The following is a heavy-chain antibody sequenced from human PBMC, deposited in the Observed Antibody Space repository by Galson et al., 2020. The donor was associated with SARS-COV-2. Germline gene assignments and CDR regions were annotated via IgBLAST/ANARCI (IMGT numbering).Heavy chain of an antibody. J-gene: IGHJ3*02. CDR3: ARLNPYGGNALDI. CDR2: NYNSVST. CDR1: GGSINSGGYS. Sequence: SETLSLTCAVSGGSINSGGYSWSWIRQPPGKGLEFIGYNYNSVSTYYNPSLRSRVIISVDTSKNQFSLKLSSVTAADTAVYYCARLNPYGGNALDIWGQGTVITVSS. D-gene: IGHD3-16*01. V-gene: IGHV4-30-4*07.